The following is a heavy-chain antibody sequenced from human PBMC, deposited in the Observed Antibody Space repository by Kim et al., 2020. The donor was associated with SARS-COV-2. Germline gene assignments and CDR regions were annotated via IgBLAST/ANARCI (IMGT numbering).Heavy chain of an antibody. CDR2: T. Sequence: TKYAQKCQGRVAMTTDTSTTTVKMELRSLTSDDTAVYYCARDGGITRGIDVWGQGTSVTVSS. D-gene: IGHD1-7*01. CDR3: ARDGGITRGIDV. V-gene: IGHV1-18*01. J-gene: IGHJ6*02.